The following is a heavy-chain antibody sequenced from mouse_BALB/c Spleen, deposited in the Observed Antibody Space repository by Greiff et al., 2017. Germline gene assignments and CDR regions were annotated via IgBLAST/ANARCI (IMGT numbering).Heavy chain of an antibody. J-gene: IGHJ2*01. Sequence: VQLQQSGAELVRPGASVKLSCTASGFNIKDYYMHWVKQRPEQGLEWIGWIDPENGDTEYAPKFQGKATMTADTSSNTAYLQLSSLTSEDTAVYYCNVYYGTPDYWGQGTTLTVSS. CDR1: GFNIKDYY. CDR3: NVYYGTPDY. D-gene: IGHD2-1*01. V-gene: IGHV14-4*02. CDR2: IDPENGDT.